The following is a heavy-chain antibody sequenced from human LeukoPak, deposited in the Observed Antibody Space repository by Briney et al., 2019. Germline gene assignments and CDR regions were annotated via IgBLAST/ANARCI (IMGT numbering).Heavy chain of an antibody. V-gene: IGHV3-7*01. Sequence: PGGSLRLSCAASGFMFSGYWMNWVRHVPGKGLEWVANINEDGSEQFYVDSVRGRFTISRDNAKNSLYLQMNSLRAEDTAVYYCAKEGDYVWGSYRPPFDYWGQGTLVTVSS. CDR3: AKEGDYVWGSYRPPFDY. CDR1: GFMFSGYW. J-gene: IGHJ4*02. D-gene: IGHD3-16*02. CDR2: INEDGSEQ.